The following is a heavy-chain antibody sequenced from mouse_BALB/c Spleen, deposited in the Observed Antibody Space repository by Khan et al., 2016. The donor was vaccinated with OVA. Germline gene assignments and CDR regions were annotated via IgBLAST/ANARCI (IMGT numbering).Heavy chain of an antibody. D-gene: IGHD2-1*01. V-gene: IGHV2-3*01. Sequence: VELVESGPGLVAPSPSLSITCTVSGFSLTSYGVNWVRQPPGKGLEWLGVIWGDGSTNYPYCLKSRLSLSKDNSKSQVFLTLNSLQTDDTATYYCAKWGNAYYAMDYWGQGTSVTVSS. J-gene: IGHJ4*01. CDR3: AKWGNAYYAMDY. CDR2: IWGDGST. CDR1: GFSLTSYG.